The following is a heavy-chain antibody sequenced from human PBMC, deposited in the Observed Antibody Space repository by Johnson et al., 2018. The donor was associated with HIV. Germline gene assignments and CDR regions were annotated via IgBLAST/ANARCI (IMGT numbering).Heavy chain of an antibody. V-gene: IGHV3-66*02. Sequence: VQLVESGGGLAQPGGSLRLSCAASGITVSSNYMSWVRQAPGKGLEWVSVIFTVGDVYYADSVTGRFPISRDNSKNTLYLQMSSLRAEDTAVYYCASPSRGSGSYFGGAFDIWGQGTMVTVSS. J-gene: IGHJ3*02. D-gene: IGHD1-26*01. CDR2: IFTVGDV. CDR3: ASPSRGSGSYFGGAFDI. CDR1: GITVSSNY.